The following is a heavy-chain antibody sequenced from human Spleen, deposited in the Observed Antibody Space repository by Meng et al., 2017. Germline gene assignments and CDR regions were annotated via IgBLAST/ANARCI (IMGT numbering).Heavy chain of an antibody. V-gene: IGHV3-11*04. CDR3: ARDREIGSDY. CDR2: IDSSGSSI. D-gene: IGHD3-10*01. CDR1: GFTFSDYN. Sequence: GESLKISCSASGFTFSDYNLAWIRQAPGKGLEWISYIDSSGSSIYQSDSVKGRFAISRDNAKKSLYLQMSSLRADDTALYYCARDREIGSDYWGQGTLVTAPQ. J-gene: IGHJ4*02.